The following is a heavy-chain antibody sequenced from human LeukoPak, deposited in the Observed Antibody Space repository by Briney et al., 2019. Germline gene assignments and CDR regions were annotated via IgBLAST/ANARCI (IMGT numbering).Heavy chain of an antibody. CDR1: GFTFRSYS. CDR3: ARGWGNSVTASFDS. D-gene: IGHD2-21*02. CDR2: ISYTGDVI. Sequence: PGGSLRLSCAASGFTFRSYSMNWVRQAPGKGLEWVASISYTGDVIYYGESVKGRFTISRDNVKDSLNLQMNTLRAEDTAMYYCARGWGNSVTASFDSLGQGTKVIVS. V-gene: IGHV3-21*01. J-gene: IGHJ4*02.